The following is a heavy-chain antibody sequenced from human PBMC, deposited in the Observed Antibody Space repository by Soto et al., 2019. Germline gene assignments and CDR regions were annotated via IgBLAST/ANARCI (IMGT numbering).Heavy chain of an antibody. J-gene: IGHJ5*02. D-gene: IGHD1-1*01. Sequence: PSETLSLTCTVSGDSVSSARFYWIWIRQAPGKGLEWIGFIYFSGSTNYNPSLRSRVTMRLDTSKNQFSLNLSSVTPADTAVYYGASGNSARNWFDPWGQGALVTVSS. V-gene: IGHV4-61*01. CDR2: IYFSGST. CDR3: ASGNSARNWFDP. CDR1: GDSVSSARFY.